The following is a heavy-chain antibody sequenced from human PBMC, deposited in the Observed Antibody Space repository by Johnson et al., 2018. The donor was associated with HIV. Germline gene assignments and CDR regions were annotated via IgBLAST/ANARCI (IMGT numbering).Heavy chain of an antibody. J-gene: IGHJ3*02. CDR2: IRSQAYGGTT. CDR3: ARDRGGAARDAFDI. D-gene: IGHD3-10*01. CDR1: GFTFGDYA. Sequence: DVQVVESGGDLVQPGRSLRLSCAASGFTFGDYAMSWVRQAPGKGLEWVGFIRSQAYGGTTEYAASVKGRFTISRDNAKNSLYLQMNSLRAEDTALYYCARDRGGAARDAFDIWGQGTMVTVSS. V-gene: IGHV3-49*04.